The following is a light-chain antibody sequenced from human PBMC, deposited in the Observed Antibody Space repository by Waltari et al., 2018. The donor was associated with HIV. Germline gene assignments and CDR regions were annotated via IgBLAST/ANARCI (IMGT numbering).Light chain of an antibody. V-gene: IGLV1-47*01. CDR2: RNE. CDR3: ATWDDSLSGVL. Sequence: SVLTQPPSASGTPGQRVTISCSGSSSNIGSNYVFWYQQVPGTAPKLLLYRNERRPSGVPDRFSGSTSGTSASLAISGLRPEDEADYYCATWDDSLSGVLFGGGTKLTVL. J-gene: IGLJ2*01. CDR1: SSNIGSNY.